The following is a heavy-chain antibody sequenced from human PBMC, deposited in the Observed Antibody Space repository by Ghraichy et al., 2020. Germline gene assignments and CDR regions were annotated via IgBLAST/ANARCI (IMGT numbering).Heavy chain of an antibody. CDR3: AKDLLHRRVRGVITDVWFDS. CDR1: GFTFSGYA. V-gene: IGHV3-23*01. CDR2: ISGSGGST. Sequence: GGSLRLSCAASGFTFSGYAMSWVRQAPGKGLEWVSVISGSGGSTFYTDSMKGRFTISRDNSKNTLYLQMNSLRADDTAVYYCAKDLLHRRVRGVITDVWFDSWGQGTLVTVSS. D-gene: IGHD3-10*01. J-gene: IGHJ5*01.